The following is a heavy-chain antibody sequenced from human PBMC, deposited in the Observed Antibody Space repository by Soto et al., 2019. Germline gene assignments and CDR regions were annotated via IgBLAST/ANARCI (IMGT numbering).Heavy chain of an antibody. D-gene: IGHD3-22*01. CDR3: AKVFYYYDSSCYDYFDY. CDR2: ISGSGSTI. V-gene: IGHV3-23*01. J-gene: IGHJ4*02. Sequence: WGSLRLSCAASGFSFSSYAVSWVRQAPGKGPEWISSISGSGSTIYYADSVKGRFTLSRDNSKNMLYQQMNSLKAEYTAVYYCAKVFYYYDSSCYDYFDYWGPGTLVTVSS. CDR1: GFSFSSYA.